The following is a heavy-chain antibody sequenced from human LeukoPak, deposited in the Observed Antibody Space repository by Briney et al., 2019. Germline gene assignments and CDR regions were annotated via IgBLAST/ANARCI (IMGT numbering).Heavy chain of an antibody. V-gene: IGHV3-23*01. Sequence: GGSLRLSWAASVCTFISYAMSWVRQAPGKGLEWVSAISGSGGSTYYADSVKGRSTISRDNSKNTLYLQMNSLRAEDTAVYYCAKRGDSSGYSPWGQGTMVTVSS. CDR3: AKRGDSSGYSP. J-gene: IGHJ3*01. CDR2: ISGSGGST. CDR1: VCTFISYA. D-gene: IGHD3-22*01.